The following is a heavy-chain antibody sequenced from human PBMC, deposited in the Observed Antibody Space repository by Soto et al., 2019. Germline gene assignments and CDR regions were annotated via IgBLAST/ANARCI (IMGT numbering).Heavy chain of an antibody. CDR1: GYSFSNYW. CDR3: ARRGTREWFDP. V-gene: IGHV5-51*01. CDR2: IYPGDSDT. J-gene: IGHJ5*02. D-gene: IGHD1-26*01. Sequence: GESLKISCKGSGYSFSNYWIGWVRQMPGKGPEWMGIIYPGDSDTRYSPSFQGQVTISADTSISTAYLQWSSLKASDTAIYYCARRGTREWFDPWGQGTLVTVPS.